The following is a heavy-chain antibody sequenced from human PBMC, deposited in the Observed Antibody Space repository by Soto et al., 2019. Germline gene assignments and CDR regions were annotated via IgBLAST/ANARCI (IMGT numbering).Heavy chain of an antibody. CDR1: GVTFSNYA. CDR2: ISTSGGST. CDR3: AKSKPLVPAASDYFDY. D-gene: IGHD2-2*01. Sequence: EVQLLESGGGLVQPGGSLRLSCEASGVTFSNYAMSWVRQAPGKGLEWVSGISTSGGSTFYADSVKGGFAISRDNSKNTLYLLMSGLRAEDTAVYYCAKSKPLVPAASDYFDYWGQGTLVAVSS. J-gene: IGHJ4*02. V-gene: IGHV3-23*01.